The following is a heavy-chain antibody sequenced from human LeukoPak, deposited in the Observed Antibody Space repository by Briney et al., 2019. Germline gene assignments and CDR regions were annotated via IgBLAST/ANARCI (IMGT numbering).Heavy chain of an antibody. D-gene: IGHD1-26*01. CDR2: INPNSGGT. Sequence: GASAKVSCKASGYTFTAYYIHWVRQAPGQGLEWMGRINPNSGGTNYAQKFQGRVTMTRDTSISTAYMELSRLRSDDTAVYFCARPWEITMSERSYNWFDSWGQGTLVTVSS. V-gene: IGHV1-2*02. J-gene: IGHJ5*01. CDR1: GYTFTAYY. CDR3: ARPWEITMSERSYNWFDS.